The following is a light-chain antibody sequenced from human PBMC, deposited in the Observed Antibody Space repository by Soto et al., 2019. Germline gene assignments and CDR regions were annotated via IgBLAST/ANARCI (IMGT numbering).Light chain of an antibody. Sequence: DIQMTQSPSSLPASVGDRISITCRASQSIGTYLSWYQQKPGKAPKLLIYGESKLQSGVPSRFSGSGSETGFTLTISSLQPEDFATYYCQQSYSAPRTFGQGTKVEIK. CDR3: QQSYSAPRT. CDR1: QSIGTY. V-gene: IGKV1-39*01. CDR2: GES. J-gene: IGKJ2*01.